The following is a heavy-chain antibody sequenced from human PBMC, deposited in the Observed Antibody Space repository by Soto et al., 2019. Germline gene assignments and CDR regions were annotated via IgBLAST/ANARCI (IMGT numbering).Heavy chain of an antibody. V-gene: IGHV4-34*01. CDR2: INHSGST. CDR1: GGSFSGYY. D-gene: IGHD1-20*01. Sequence: SETLSLTCAVYGGSFSGYYWSWIRQPPGKGLEWIGEINHSGSTNYNPSLKSRVTISVDTSKNQXSLKLSSVTAADTAVYYCARGRYNWNYWGQGTLVTVSS. J-gene: IGHJ4*02. CDR3: ARGRYNWNY.